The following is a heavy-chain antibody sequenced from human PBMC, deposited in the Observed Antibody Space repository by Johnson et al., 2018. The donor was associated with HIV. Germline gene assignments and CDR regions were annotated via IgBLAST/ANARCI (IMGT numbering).Heavy chain of an antibody. Sequence: QVQLVESGGGVVQPGRSLRLSCAASGFTFSSYAMHWVRQAPGKGLEWVAFIRYDGSNKYYADSVKGRFTISRDNSKNTLYLQMNSLRAEDTAVYYCASSSVVDDAFDIWGQGTMVTVSS. CDR3: ASSSVVDDAFDI. D-gene: IGHD2-15*01. J-gene: IGHJ3*02. V-gene: IGHV3-30*04. CDR2: IRYDGSNK. CDR1: GFTFSSYA.